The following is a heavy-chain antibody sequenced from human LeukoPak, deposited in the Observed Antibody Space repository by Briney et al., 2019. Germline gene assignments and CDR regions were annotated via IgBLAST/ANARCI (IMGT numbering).Heavy chain of an antibody. CDR2: INDGGST. Sequence: SETLSLTCAVYGGSFSGYYLSWIRQPPGKGLEWIGEINDGGSTKYNPSLKSRVTISLDTSKNQFSLNLSSVTAADTAVYFCARYVVTRGYSFDYWGQGTLVTVSS. D-gene: IGHD4-23*01. J-gene: IGHJ4*02. V-gene: IGHV4-34*01. CDR1: GGSFSGYY. CDR3: ARYVVTRGYSFDY.